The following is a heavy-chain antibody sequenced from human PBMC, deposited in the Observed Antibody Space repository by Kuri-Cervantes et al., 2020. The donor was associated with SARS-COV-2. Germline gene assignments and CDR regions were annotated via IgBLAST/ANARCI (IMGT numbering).Heavy chain of an antibody. CDR3: ARENLAVVEGMDV. V-gene: IGHV1-2*04. Sequence: ASVKVSCKASGYTFTGYYIHWVRQAPGQGLEWMGWINPTSGGTNYAQKFQGWVTMTRDTSISTAYVELSRLRSDDTAVYYCARENLAVVEGMDVWGQGTTVTVSS. J-gene: IGHJ6*02. CDR1: GYTFTGYY. D-gene: IGHD2-15*01. CDR2: INPTSGGT.